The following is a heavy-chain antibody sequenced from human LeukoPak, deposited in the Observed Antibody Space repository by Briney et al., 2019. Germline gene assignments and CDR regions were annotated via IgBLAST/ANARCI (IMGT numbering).Heavy chain of an antibody. V-gene: IGHV3-9*01. CDR1: GFTFDDYA. D-gene: IGHD3-22*01. J-gene: IGHJ4*02. CDR2: ISWNSGSI. Sequence: GRSPRLSCAASGFTFDDYAMHWVRQAPGKGLEWVSGISWNSGSIGYADSVKGRFTISRDNAKNSLYLQMNSLRAEDTALYYCAKDIGYYDSSGYYDYWGQGTLVTVSS. CDR3: AKDIGYYDSSGYYDY.